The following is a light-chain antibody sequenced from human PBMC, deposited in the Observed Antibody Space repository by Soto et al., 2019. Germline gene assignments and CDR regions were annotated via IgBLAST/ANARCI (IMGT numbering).Light chain of an antibody. CDR1: QGIRND. J-gene: IGKJ1*01. Sequence: AVQITQSPCSLSASVVDRVTVTCRASQGIRNDLGWYQQKPGKAPKLLIYAASSLQSGVPSRFSGSGSGTDFTLTISSLQPEDFATYYCLQDYNYPRTFGQGTKVDIK. CDR3: LQDYNYPRT. V-gene: IGKV1-6*01. CDR2: AAS.